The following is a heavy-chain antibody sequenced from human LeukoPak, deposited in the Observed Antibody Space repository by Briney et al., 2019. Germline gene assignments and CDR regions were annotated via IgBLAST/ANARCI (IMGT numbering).Heavy chain of an antibody. J-gene: IGHJ2*01. V-gene: IGHV1-2*02. Sequence: GASVKVSCKASGYTFTGYYMHWVRQAPGQGLEWMGWINPNSGGTNYAQKFQGRVTMTRDTSISTAYMELSRLRSDDTAVYYCARDAQRDSEYEPDPWYFGLWGRGTLVTVSS. CDR2: INPNSGGT. CDR1: GYTFTGYY. D-gene: IGHD1-14*01. CDR3: ARDAQRDSEYEPDPWYFGL.